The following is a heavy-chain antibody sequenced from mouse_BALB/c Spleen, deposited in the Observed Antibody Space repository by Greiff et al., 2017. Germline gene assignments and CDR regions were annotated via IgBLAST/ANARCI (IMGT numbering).Heavy chain of an antibody. CDR3: ARRTGTNYAMDY. V-gene: IGHV5-9-1*01. CDR2: ISSGGSYT. J-gene: IGHJ4*01. CDR1: GFTFSSYA. Sequence: DVMLVESGGGLVKPGGSLKLSCAASGFTFSSYAMSWVRQTPEKRLEWVATISSGGSYTYYPDSVKGRFTISRDNAKNTLYLQMSSLRSEDTAMYYCARRTGTNYAMDYWGQGTSVTVSS. D-gene: IGHD4-1*01.